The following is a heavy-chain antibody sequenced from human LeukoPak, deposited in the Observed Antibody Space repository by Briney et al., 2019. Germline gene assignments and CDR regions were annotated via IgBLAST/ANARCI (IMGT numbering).Heavy chain of an antibody. Sequence: GRSLRLSCAASGFTFSSYAMHWVRQAPGKGLEWVAVISYDGSNKYYADSVKGRSTISRDNSKNTLYLQMNSLRAEDTAVYYCARDRGNDYGALMQHWGQGTLVTVSS. CDR2: ISYDGSNK. CDR3: ARDRGNDYGALMQH. D-gene: IGHD4-17*01. V-gene: IGHV3-30*04. CDR1: GFTFSSYA. J-gene: IGHJ1*01.